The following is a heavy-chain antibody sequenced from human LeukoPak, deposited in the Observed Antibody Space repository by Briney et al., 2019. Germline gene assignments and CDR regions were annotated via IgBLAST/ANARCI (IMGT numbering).Heavy chain of an antibody. V-gene: IGHV4-38-2*02. CDR1: GYSISSGYY. D-gene: IGHD3-10*01. J-gene: IGHJ4*02. Sequence: SETLSLTCTVSGYSISSGYYWGWIRQPPGKGLEWIGSIYHSGSTYYNPSLKSRVTISADTSKNQFSLKLSSVTAADTAVYYCARENTMVRGVINPLDYWGQGTLVTVSS. CDR3: ARENTMVRGVINPLDY. CDR2: IYHSGST.